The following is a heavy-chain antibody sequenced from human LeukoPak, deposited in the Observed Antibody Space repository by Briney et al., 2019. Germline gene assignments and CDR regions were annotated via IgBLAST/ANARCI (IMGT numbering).Heavy chain of an antibody. Sequence: PSETLSLTCTVSGGSISSSSYYWGWIRQPPGKGLEWIGSIYYSGSTYYNPSLKSRVTISVDTSKNQFSLKLSSVTAADTAVYYCARVRAMGDFDYWGQGTLVTVSS. D-gene: IGHD5-18*01. CDR3: ARVRAMGDFDY. V-gene: IGHV4-39*07. CDR1: GGSISSSSYY. J-gene: IGHJ4*02. CDR2: IYYSGST.